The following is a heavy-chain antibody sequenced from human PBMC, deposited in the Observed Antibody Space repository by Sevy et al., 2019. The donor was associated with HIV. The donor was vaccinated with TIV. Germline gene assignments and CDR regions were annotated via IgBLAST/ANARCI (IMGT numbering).Heavy chain of an antibody. CDR2: IRSETGGGTT. J-gene: IGHJ4*02. CDR1: GLSFSNAW. V-gene: IGHV3-15*01. CDR3: AIDHRRDGMIVVPFEK. D-gene: IGHD3-22*01. Sequence: GGSLRLSCAASGLSFSNAWMAWVRQAPGKGLEWVGRIRSETGGGTTDFAAFAKDKFTISRDDPKNTRYLQMNSLKTEDTAVYYCAIDHRRDGMIVVPFEKWGLGTLVTVSS.